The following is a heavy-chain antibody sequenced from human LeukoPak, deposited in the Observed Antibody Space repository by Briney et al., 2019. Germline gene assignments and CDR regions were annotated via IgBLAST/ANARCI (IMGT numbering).Heavy chain of an antibody. CDR1: GCSFTSYW. V-gene: IGHV5-51*01. Sequence: GASLQISFKGSGCSFTSYWIGWVRRLPGKGLGWMGVIYSGDSDTRYSPSFQGQVTISADKSISTAYLQWSSLKASDTAMYYCARLGLAAAASWFDRWGQGTLVTVSS. D-gene: IGHD6-13*01. J-gene: IGHJ5*02. CDR2: IYSGDSDT. CDR3: ARLGLAAAASWFDR.